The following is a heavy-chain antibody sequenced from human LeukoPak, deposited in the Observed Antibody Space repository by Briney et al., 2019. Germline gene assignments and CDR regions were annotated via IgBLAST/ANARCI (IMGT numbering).Heavy chain of an antibody. CDR1: GFTFTAFG. CDR2: ISPDGHTE. D-gene: IGHD1/OR15-1a*01. V-gene: IGHV3-33*05. J-gene: IGHJ4*02. CDR3: AKINNDDDY. Sequence: GGSLRLSCAASGFTFTAFGIHWVRQAPGKGLEWVAAISPDGHTEYYIDSVKGRFTISRDNSKNMIYLRMNSLRREDSAVYFCAKINNDDDYWGQGTLVTVSS.